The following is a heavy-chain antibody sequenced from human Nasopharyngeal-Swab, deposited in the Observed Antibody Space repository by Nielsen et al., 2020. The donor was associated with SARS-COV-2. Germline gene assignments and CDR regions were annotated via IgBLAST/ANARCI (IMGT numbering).Heavy chain of an antibody. Sequence: ASVKVSCKASGYTFIGYYIHWVRQAPGQGLEWMGWINPNSGGTNYALKFQGRVTMTRDTSISTAYMELSRLRSDDTAVYYCARVVWVDWDAFHIWGQGTIVTVSS. CDR1: GYTFIGYY. D-gene: IGHD3-16*01. J-gene: IGHJ3*02. CDR3: ARVVWVDWDAFHI. V-gene: IGHV1-2*02. CDR2: INPNSGGT.